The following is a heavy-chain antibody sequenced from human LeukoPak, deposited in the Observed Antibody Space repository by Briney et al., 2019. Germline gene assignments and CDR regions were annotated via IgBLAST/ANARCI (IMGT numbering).Heavy chain of an antibody. J-gene: IGHJ4*02. CDR1: GYTFTSYG. CDR2: ISAYNGNT. D-gene: IGHD2-21*02. CDR3: AREGPCGGDCYSLDY. Sequence: ASVKVSCKASGYTFTSYGISWVRQAPGQGLEWMGWISAYNGNTNYAQKLQGRVTMTTDTSTSTAYMELRSLRSEDTAVYYCAREGPCGGDCYSLDYWGQGTLVTVSS. V-gene: IGHV1-18*01.